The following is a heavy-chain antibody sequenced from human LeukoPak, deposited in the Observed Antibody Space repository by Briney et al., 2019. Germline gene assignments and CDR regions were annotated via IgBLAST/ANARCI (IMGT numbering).Heavy chain of an antibody. CDR3: ARLGGCSSTSCSWAFDI. V-gene: IGHV4-30-4*01. D-gene: IGHD2-2*01. J-gene: IGHJ3*02. Sequence: SETLSLTCTVSGGSISSGDYYWSWIRQPPGKGLEWIGYIYYSRSTYYNPSLKSRVTISVDTSKNQFSLKLSSVTAADTAVYYCARLGGCSSTSCSWAFDIWGQGTMVTVSS. CDR2: IYYSRST. CDR1: GGSISSGDYY.